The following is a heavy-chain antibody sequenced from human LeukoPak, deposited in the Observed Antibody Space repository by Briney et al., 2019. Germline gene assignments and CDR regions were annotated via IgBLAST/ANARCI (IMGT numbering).Heavy chain of an antibody. J-gene: IGHJ4*02. CDR1: GGSISGYY. CDR2: INHSGST. V-gene: IGHV4-34*01. Sequence: SETLSLTCTVSGGSISGYYWSWIRQPPGKGLEWIGEINHSGSTNYNPSLKSRVTISVDTSKNQFSLKLSSVTAADTAVYYCARAGEGSWYWGQGTLVTVSS. D-gene: IGHD6-13*01. CDR3: ARAGEGSWY.